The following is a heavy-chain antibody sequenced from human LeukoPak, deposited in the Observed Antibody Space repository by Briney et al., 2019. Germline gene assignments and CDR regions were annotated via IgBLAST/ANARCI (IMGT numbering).Heavy chain of an antibody. CDR3: ARDEQWINYAFDI. D-gene: IGHD6-19*01. CDR1: GFTFSDYY. J-gene: IGHJ3*02. V-gene: IGHV3-11*06. CDR2: ISSSSSYT. Sequence: GGSLRLSCAASGFTFSDYYMSWIRQAPGKGLEWVSCISSSSSYTNYADSVKGRFTISRDNAKNSLYLQMNSLRAEDTAVYYCARDEQWINYAFDIWGQGTMVTVSS.